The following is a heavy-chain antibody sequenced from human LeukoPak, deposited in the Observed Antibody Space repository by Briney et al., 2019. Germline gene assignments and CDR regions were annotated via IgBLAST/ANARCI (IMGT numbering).Heavy chain of an antibody. CDR3: ARDKGWGYRSESWFDS. J-gene: IGHJ5*01. CDR2: ISTSGST. CDR1: GGSTSSYY. D-gene: IGHD5-18*01. V-gene: IGHV4-4*07. Sequence: PSETLSLTCTVSGGSTSSYYWSWIRQPAGKGLEWIGRISTSGSTNYNPSLKSRVTMSKDTSKNQFSLKLSSVTAADTAVYYCARDKGWGYRSESWFDSWGQGTLVTVSS.